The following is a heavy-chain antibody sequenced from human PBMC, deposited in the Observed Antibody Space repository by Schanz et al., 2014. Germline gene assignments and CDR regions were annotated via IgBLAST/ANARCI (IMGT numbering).Heavy chain of an antibody. D-gene: IGHD2-21*02. CDR1: GFTVSSNH. V-gene: IGHV3-23*01. J-gene: IGHJ4*02. CDR3: AKDPSHSDCEYYFDY. CDR2: ISGSGGST. Sequence: DVQLLESGGGLVQPGGSLRLSCAVSGFTVSSNHMSWVRQAPGKGLEWVSAISGSGGSTYYADSVKGRFTISRDNSKITMYLEMNSLRAEDTAVYYCAKDPSHSDCEYYFDYWGQGTLVTVSS.